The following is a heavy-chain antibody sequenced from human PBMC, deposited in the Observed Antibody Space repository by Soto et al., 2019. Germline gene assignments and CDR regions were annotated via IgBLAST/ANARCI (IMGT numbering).Heavy chain of an antibody. CDR1: GDFISSHY. CDR3: ARPRSNTPAVWYFDL. Sequence: QVQLQESGPGLVKPSETLSLTCTVSGDFISSHYWSWIRQPPGKGLEWIGYVYYNGKTDSNPSRNSRVSISMDTSKNQLSLSLTAVTAADTAVYYCARPRSNTPAVWYFDLWGRGTLVTVSS. D-gene: IGHD3-10*01. J-gene: IGHJ2*01. V-gene: IGHV4-59*08. CDR2: VYYNGKT.